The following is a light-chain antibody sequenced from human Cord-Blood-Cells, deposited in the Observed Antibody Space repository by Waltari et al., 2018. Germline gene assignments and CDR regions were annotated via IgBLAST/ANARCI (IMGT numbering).Light chain of an antibody. J-gene: IGKJ1*01. Sequence: EIVMTQSPATLSVSPGERATLSCRASQSVSSNLARYQQQPGQAPRLLIYGASTRATGIPARFSGSGSATEFTLTISSLQSEDFAVSYWHQYNNWPRTFGQGTKVEIK. CDR3: HQYNNWPRT. V-gene: IGKV3-15*01. CDR1: QSVSSN. CDR2: GAS.